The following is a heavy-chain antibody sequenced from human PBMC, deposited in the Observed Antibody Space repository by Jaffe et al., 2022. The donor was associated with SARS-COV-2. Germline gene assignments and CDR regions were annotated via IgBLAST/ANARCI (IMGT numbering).Heavy chain of an antibody. CDR3: AKGGYGSGSYQDAFDI. CDR2: ISWDGGST. CDR1: GFTFDDYA. Sequence: EVQLVESGGVVVQPGGSLRLSCAASGFTFDDYAMHWVRQAPGKGLEWVSLISWDGGSTYYADSVKGRFTISRDNSKNSLYLQMNSLRAEDTALYYCAKGGYGSGSYQDAFDIWGQGTMVTVSS. D-gene: IGHD3-10*01. J-gene: IGHJ3*02. V-gene: IGHV3-43D*03.